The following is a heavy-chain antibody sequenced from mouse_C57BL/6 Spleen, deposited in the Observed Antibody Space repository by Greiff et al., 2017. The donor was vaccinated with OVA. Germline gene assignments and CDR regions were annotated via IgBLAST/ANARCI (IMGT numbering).Heavy chain of an antibody. D-gene: IGHD3-3*01. CDR2: IDPETGGT. J-gene: IGHJ2*01. Sequence: VQLQQSGAELVRPGASVTLSCKASGHTFTDYEMHWVKQTPVHGLEWIGAIDPETGGTAYNQKFKGKAILTADKSSSTAYMELRSLTSEDSAVYYCTRRASLFDYWGQGTTLTVSS. CDR1: GHTFTDYE. CDR3: TRRASLFDY. V-gene: IGHV1-15*01.